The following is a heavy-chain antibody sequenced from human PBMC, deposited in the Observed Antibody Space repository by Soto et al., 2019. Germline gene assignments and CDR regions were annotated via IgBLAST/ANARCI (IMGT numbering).Heavy chain of an antibody. Sequence: SVKVSCKASGGTFSSYAISWVRQAPGQGLEWMGGIIPIFGTANYAQKFQGRVTITADESTSTAYMELSSLRSEDTAVYYCARPQWLVDYYYGMDVWGQGTTVTVSS. CDR3: ARPQWLVDYYYGMDV. J-gene: IGHJ6*02. CDR1: GGTFSSYA. V-gene: IGHV1-69*13. CDR2: IIPIFGTA. D-gene: IGHD6-19*01.